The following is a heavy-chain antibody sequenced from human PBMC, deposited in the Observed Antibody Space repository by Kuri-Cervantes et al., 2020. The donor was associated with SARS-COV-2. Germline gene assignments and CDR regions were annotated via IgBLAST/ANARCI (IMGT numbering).Heavy chain of an antibody. CDR3: ARDAGFGCAFGDNWFDP. D-gene: IGHD3-10*01. J-gene: IGHJ5*02. V-gene: IGHV3-53*05. CDR1: GFTFSYSW. CDR2: IYTGDNI. Sequence: GESLKISCAASGFTFSYSWMGWVRQAPGRGLEWVSIIYTGDNIHYADSVKGRFSISRDNSTDTIYLQMNSLRPEDTAMYYCARDAGFGCAFGDNWFDPWGQGTLVTVSS.